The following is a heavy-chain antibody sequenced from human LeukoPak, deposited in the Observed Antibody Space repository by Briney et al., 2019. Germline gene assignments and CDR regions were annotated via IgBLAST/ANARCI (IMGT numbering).Heavy chain of an antibody. V-gene: IGHV3-11*01. CDR3: ARSIYSSSWYGGDYYGMDV. Sequence: GGSLRLSCEASGFTDSSIFMGWVRQAPGKGLEWVSYISSSGSTIYYADSVKGRFTISRDNAKNSLYLQMNSLRAEDTAVYYCARSIYSSSWYGGDYYGMDVWGQGTTVTVSS. CDR2: ISSSGSTI. CDR1: GFTDSSIF. J-gene: IGHJ6*02. D-gene: IGHD6-13*01.